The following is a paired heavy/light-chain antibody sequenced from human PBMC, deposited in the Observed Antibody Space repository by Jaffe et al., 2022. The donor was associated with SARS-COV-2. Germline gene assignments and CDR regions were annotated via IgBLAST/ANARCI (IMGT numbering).Light chain of an antibody. J-gene: IGKJ2*01. V-gene: IGKV1-12*01. Sequence: DIQMTQSPSFVSASVGDRVTITCRASQDIKNWLAWFQQKPGRAPNLLIYSASTLQYGVPSRFSASGSGTEFTLTISSLQPEDLGTYYCQQAKSFPSTFGQGTKLEI. CDR1: QDIKNW. CDR3: QQAKSFPST. CDR2: SAS.
Heavy chain of an antibody. CDR3: ARHAVADYRLAFDV. D-gene: IGHD4-17*01. CDR1: GGSISSSNYY. CDR2: VYSSGIT. V-gene: IGHV4-39*01. J-gene: IGHJ3*01. Sequence: LQEPGPGLVKPSETLSLACSVSGGSISSSNYYWGWIRQPPGKGLEWIGSVYSSGITNYNPSLESRVTLSVDTSKNQFSLRVSSVTAADTAVYYCARHAVADYRLAFDVWGQGTVVTVSS.